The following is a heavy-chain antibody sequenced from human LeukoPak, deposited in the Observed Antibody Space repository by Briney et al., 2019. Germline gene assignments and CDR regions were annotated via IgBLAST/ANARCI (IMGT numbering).Heavy chain of an antibody. CDR3: AKEADTAMLTDY. D-gene: IGHD5-18*01. Sequence: GSLRLSCAASGFPLSSEYMSWVRQAPGKGLEGGSAISGSGGSTYYADSVKGRFTISRDNSKNTLYLQMNSLRAEDTAVYYCAKEADTAMLTDYWGQGTLVTVSS. V-gene: IGHV3-23*01. CDR2: ISGSGGST. J-gene: IGHJ4*02. CDR1: GFPLSSEY.